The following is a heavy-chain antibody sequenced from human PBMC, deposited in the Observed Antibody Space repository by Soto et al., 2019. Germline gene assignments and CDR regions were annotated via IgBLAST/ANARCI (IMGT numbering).Heavy chain of an antibody. J-gene: IGHJ5*02. CDR2: IYPDTYEN. CDR3: ARRCREYCDGNNWFDH. Sequence: GESLKISFRDSGYMFSTFCIGWVLQIPGKGLEWIGIIYPDTYENLYRKHFQGKVNISADKSLRTIYLQWNRMKTSDTAMYYCARRCREYCDGNNWFDHWGQGTQVTVSS. V-gene: IGHV5-51*01. CDR1: GYMFSTFC. D-gene: IGHD2-21*01.